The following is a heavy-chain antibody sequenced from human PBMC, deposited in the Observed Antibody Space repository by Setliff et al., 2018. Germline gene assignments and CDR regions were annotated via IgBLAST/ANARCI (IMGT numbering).Heavy chain of an antibody. J-gene: IGHJ4*02. CDR3: TREHTPWVGASHHDC. D-gene: IGHD1-26*01. Sequence: GGSLRLSCAASGFTFTTYWMYWVRQSPGKGLAWVSRINSDGSSTTYADSVKGRFTISRDNVKKMLYLQMDSLRTEDTAVYYCTREHTPWVGASHHDCWGQGTQVTVSS. CDR2: INSDGSST. V-gene: IGHV3-74*01. CDR1: GFTFTTYW.